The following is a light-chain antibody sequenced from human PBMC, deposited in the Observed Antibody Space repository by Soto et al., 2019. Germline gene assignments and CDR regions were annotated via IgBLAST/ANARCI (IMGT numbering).Light chain of an antibody. CDR2: DAS. CDR1: QTVSNY. J-gene: IGKJ4*01. CDR3: QQYNSYPLT. Sequence: DIQMTQSPSSLSASVGERVTITGRASQTVSNYLHWYQQKPGKAPNLLIYDASTLQSGVPSRFSGSGSGTEFTLTISSLQPDDFATYYCQQYNSYPLTFGGGTKVDI. V-gene: IGKV1-5*01.